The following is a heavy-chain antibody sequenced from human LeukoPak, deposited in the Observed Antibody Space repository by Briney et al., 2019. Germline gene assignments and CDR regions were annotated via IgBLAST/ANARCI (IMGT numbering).Heavy chain of an antibody. CDR2: IRSKAYGGTT. CDR1: GFTFGDYA. D-gene: IGHD1-7*01. J-gene: IGHJ6*03. V-gene: IGHV3-49*03. Sequence: GGSLRLSCTASGFTFGDYAMSWFRQAPGKGLEWVGFIRSKAYGGTTEYAASVKGRFTISRDDSKSIAYLQMNSLKTEDTAVYYCTRVLVGGVELGHYYMDVWGKGTTVTVSS. CDR3: TRVLVGGVELGHYYMDV.